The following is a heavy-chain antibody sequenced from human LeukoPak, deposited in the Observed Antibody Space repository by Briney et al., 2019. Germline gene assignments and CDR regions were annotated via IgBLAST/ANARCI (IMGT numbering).Heavy chain of an antibody. J-gene: IGHJ4*02. CDR3: ARDGCYGYFDY. CDR2: IKQDGSEK. V-gene: IGHV3-7*01. Sequence: GGSLRLSCAASGFTFSSYWMSWVRQAPGKGLEWVASIKQDGSEKYYVDSVKGRFTISRDNAKNSLYLQMNSLRAEDTAVYYCARDGCYGYFDYWGQGTLVTVSS. CDR1: GFTFSSYW. D-gene: IGHD2-15*01.